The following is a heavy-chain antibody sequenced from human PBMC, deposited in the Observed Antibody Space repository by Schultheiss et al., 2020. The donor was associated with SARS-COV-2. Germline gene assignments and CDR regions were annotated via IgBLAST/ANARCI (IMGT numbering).Heavy chain of an antibody. CDR1: GFTFSSYG. Sequence: GGSLRLSCAASGFTFSSYGMHWVRQAPGKGLEWVAVISYDGSNKYYADSVKGRFTISRDNSKNTLYLQMNSLRSEDTAVYYCARERYSGSFFTQDYYYMDVWGKGTTVTVSS. CDR2: ISYDGSNK. D-gene: IGHD1-26*01. J-gene: IGHJ6*03. CDR3: ARERYSGSFFTQDYYYMDV. V-gene: IGHV3-30*03.